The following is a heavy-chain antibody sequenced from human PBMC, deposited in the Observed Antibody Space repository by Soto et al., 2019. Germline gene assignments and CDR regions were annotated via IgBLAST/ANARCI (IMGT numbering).Heavy chain of an antibody. D-gene: IGHD1-26*01. V-gene: IGHV1-8*01. CDR1: GYTFTSYD. Sequence: ASVKVSCKASGYTFTSYDINWVRQATGQGLEWMGWMNPNSGNTGYAQKFQGRVTMTRNTSISTAYMELSSLRSEDTAVYYCARYRVGATTFYYYYYGMDVWGQGTTVTVSS. CDR2: MNPNSGNT. CDR3: ARYRVGATTFYYYYYGMDV. J-gene: IGHJ6*02.